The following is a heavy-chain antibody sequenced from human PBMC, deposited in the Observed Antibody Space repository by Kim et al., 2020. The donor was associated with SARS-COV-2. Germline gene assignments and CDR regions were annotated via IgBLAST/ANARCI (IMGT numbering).Heavy chain of an antibody. Sequence: SETLSLTCTVSGGSISTAFYWGWIRQPPGKGLEWIGSVYYTGDTYYSPSLKGRVTIYVDTAKNQFSLDVNSVTAADTAMYYCARPSSRFGDYARWGQGTLVTVFS. CDR1: GGSISTAFY. J-gene: IGHJ4*02. D-gene: IGHD3-10*01. V-gene: IGHV4-39*01. CDR2: VYYTGDT. CDR3: ARPSSRFGDYAR.